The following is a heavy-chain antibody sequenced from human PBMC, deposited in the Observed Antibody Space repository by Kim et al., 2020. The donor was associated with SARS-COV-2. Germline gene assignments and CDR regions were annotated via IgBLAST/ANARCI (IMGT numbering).Heavy chain of an antibody. D-gene: IGHD3-10*01. J-gene: IGHJ4*02. V-gene: IGHV1-8*01. Sequence: GYAQKFQGRVTMTRNTSISTAYMELSSLRSEDTAVYYCARGHGSGSYYILWGQGTLVTVSS. CDR3: ARGHGSGSYYIL.